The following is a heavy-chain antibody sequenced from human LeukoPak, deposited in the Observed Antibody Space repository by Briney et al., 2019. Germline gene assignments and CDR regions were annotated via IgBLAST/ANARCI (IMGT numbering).Heavy chain of an antibody. Sequence: GGSLRLSCAASGFTFSSYGMHWVRQAPGKGLEWVSYISSSGSTIYYADSVKGRFTISRDNAKNSLYLQMNSLRAEDTAVYYCARGLPATLLDYWGQGTLVTVSS. CDR2: ISSSGSTI. D-gene: IGHD2-2*01. CDR1: GFTFSSYG. V-gene: IGHV3-48*04. CDR3: ARGLPATLLDY. J-gene: IGHJ4*02.